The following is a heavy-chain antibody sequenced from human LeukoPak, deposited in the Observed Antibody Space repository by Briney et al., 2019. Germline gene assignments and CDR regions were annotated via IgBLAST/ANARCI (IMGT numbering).Heavy chain of an antibody. D-gene: IGHD4-17*01. Sequence: KSSGPTLVNPTQTLTLTCTFSGFSLSTSGVGVGWIRQPPGKALEWLALIYWNDDNRYSPSLKSRLTITKDTSKNQVVLKMTKMDPVDTATYYCAHYGDYRFLYYFDYWGQGTLVTVSS. CDR3: AHYGDYRFLYYFDY. CDR2: IYWNDDN. V-gene: IGHV2-5*01. J-gene: IGHJ4*02. CDR1: GFSLSTSGVG.